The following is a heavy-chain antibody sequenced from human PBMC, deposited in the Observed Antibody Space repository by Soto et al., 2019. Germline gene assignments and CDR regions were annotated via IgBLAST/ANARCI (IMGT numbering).Heavy chain of an antibody. D-gene: IGHD3-16*02. CDR2: INPSGGST. CDR1: GYTFTSYY. J-gene: IGHJ6*02. V-gene: IGHV1-46*01. Sequence: ASVKVSCKASGYTFTSYYMHWVRQAPGQGLEWMGIINPSGGSTGYAQKFQGRVTMTRNTSISTAYMELSSLRSEDTAVYYCARGKNDYVWGSYRIYYYYGMDVWGQGTTVTVSS. CDR3: ARGKNDYVWGSYRIYYYYGMDV.